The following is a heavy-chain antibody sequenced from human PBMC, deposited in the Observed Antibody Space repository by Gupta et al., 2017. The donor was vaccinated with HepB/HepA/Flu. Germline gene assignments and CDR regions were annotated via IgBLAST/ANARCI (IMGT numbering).Heavy chain of an antibody. J-gene: IGHJ4*02. D-gene: IGHD3-22*01. Sequence: VQLLESGGGLVQPGGSLRLSCAASGFTFGSHALSWVRQAPGKGLQWVSLISSSGDTTYYADSVKGRFTISRDNSKNTLYLQMNTLRVEDTAVYYCATNSSAYYFDNRGQGTHVTVSS. CDR2: ISSSGDTT. CDR1: GFTFGSHA. CDR3: ATNSSAYYFDN. V-gene: IGHV3-23*01.